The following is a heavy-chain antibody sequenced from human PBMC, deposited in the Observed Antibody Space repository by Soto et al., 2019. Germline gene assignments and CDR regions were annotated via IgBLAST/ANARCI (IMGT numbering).Heavy chain of an antibody. V-gene: IGHV1-69*01. CDR1: GGTFSSYA. D-gene: IGHD4-4*01. CDR3: ARGAYSNYGEAFWFDP. CDR2: IIPLFGTA. J-gene: IGHJ5*02. Sequence: QVQLVQSGAEVKKPGSSVKVSCKASGGTFSSYAISWVRQAPGQGLEWMGGIIPLFGTANYAQKFQGRVTITADEATSTAYMELSSLRSEDMAVYYCARGAYSNYGEAFWFDPWGQGTLVTVSS.